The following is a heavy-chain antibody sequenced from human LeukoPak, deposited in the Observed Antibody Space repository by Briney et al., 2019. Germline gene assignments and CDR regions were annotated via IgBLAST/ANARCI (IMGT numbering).Heavy chain of an antibody. CDR2: ISAYNGNT. J-gene: IGHJ4*02. D-gene: IGHD2-2*01. V-gene: IGHV1-18*01. Sequence: ALVRVSCKASGYTFTSYGISWVRQAPGQGLEWMGWISAYNGNTNYAQKLQGRVTMTTDTSTSTAYMELRSLRSDDTAVYYCARSSSVVPAVIAGGYWGQGTLVTVSS. CDR1: GYTFTSYG. CDR3: ARSSSVVPAVIAGGY.